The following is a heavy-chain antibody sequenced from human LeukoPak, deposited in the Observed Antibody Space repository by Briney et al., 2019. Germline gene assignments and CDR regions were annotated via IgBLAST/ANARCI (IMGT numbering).Heavy chain of an antibody. V-gene: IGHV3-23*01. D-gene: IGHD2-2*01. CDR3: AKDLTRGEIGIVVRGPVD. CDR2: ISGSGIST. CDR1: GFTFNIYV. Sequence: PGGSLRLSCAASGFTFNIYVMSWVRQAPGKGLEWVSAISGSGISTYYADSVKGRFTISRDNSKNALYLQMNSLRTEDTAVYYCAKDLTRGEIGIVVRGPVDWGQGTLVTVSS. J-gene: IGHJ4*02.